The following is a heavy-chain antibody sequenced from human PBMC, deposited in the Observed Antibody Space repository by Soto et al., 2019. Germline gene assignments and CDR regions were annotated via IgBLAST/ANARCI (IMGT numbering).Heavy chain of an antibody. CDR2: ISYDGSNK. CDR3: AKDVVVGATPGLGDYYYYYGMDV. J-gene: IGHJ6*02. Sequence: GESLKISCAASGFTFSSYGMHWVRQAPGKGLEWVAVISYDGSNKYYADSVKGRFTISRDNSKNTLYLQMNGLRAEDTAVYYCAKDVVVGATPGLGDYYYYYGMDVWGQGTTVTVSS. CDR1: GFTFSSYG. D-gene: IGHD1-26*01. V-gene: IGHV3-30*18.